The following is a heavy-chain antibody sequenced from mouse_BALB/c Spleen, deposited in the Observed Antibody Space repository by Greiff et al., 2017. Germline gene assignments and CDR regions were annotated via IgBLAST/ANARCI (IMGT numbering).Heavy chain of an antibody. CDR3: ARSGYYSLYYYAMDY. J-gene: IGHJ4*01. V-gene: IGHV14-3*02. CDR1: GFNIKDTY. CDR2: IDPANGNT. Sequence: EAQLQQSGAELVKPGASVKLSCTASGFNIKDTYMHWVKQRPEQGLEWIGRIDPANGNTKYDPKFQGKATITADTSSNTAYLQLSSLTSEDTAVYYCARSGYYSLYYYAMDYWGQGTSVTVSS. D-gene: IGHD2-12*01.